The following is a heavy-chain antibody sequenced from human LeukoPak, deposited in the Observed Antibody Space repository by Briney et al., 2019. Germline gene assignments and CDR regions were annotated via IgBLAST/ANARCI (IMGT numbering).Heavy chain of an antibody. CDR1: GFTFSSYA. J-gene: IGHJ3*02. CDR3: AAQWLVLGAFDI. V-gene: IGHV3-30*07. Sequence: PGGSLRLSCAASGFTFSSYAMHWVRQAPGKGLEWVAVIWYDGSNKYYADSVKGRFTISRDNSKNTLYLQMNSLRAEDTAVYYCAAQWLVLGAFDIWGQGTMVTVSS. D-gene: IGHD6-19*01. CDR2: IWYDGSNK.